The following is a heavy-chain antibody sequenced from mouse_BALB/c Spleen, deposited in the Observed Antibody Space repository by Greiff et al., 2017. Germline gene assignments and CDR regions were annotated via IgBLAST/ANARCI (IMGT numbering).Heavy chain of an antibody. D-gene: IGHD2-10*02. CDR2: ISYSGST. Sequence: EVQLVESGPGLVKPSQSLSLTCTVTGYSITSDYAWNWIRQFPGNKLEWMGYISYSGSTSYNPSLKSRISITRDTSKNQFFLQLNSVTTEDTATYYCATTKYGNYGDYWGQGTTLTVSS. V-gene: IGHV3-2*02. J-gene: IGHJ2*01. CDR1: GYSITSDYA. CDR3: ATTKYGNYGDY.